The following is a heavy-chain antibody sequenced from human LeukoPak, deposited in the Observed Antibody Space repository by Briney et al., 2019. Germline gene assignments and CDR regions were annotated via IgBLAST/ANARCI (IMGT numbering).Heavy chain of an antibody. Sequence: PSETLSLTCTVSGGSISTYYWSWIRQPAGKGLEWIGRMYTNEGTKYNPSLKSRVTMSVDTSKSQFSLKLSSVTAADTAVYYCARGPPPDFDCWGQGTLVTVSS. CDR1: GGSISTYY. V-gene: IGHV4-4*07. CDR2: MYTNEGT. J-gene: IGHJ4*02. CDR3: ARGPPPDFDC.